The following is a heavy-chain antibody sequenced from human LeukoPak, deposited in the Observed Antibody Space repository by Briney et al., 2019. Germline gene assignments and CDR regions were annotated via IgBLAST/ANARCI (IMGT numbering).Heavy chain of an antibody. V-gene: IGHV1-69*13. Sequence: ASVKVSCKASGGTFSSYAISWVRQAPGQGLEWMGGIIPIFGIANYAQKFQGRVTITADESTSTAYMELSSLRSEDTAVYYCARDEADILTGHRTLSWFDPWGQGTLVTVSS. CDR1: GGTFSSYA. J-gene: IGHJ5*02. D-gene: IGHD3-9*01. CDR3: ARDEADILTGHRTLSWFDP. CDR2: IIPIFGIA.